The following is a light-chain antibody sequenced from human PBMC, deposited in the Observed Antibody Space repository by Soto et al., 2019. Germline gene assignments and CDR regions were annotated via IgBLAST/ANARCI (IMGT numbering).Light chain of an antibody. Sequence: EIVMAQSPATLSVSPGERATLSCRASQSISSILAWYQKRPGQAPRLLIYGASTRATGIPARFSGSGSGTEFTLTISSLHSVDFAVYYSQQYNNWPPVTFGPGTKVDIK. J-gene: IGKJ3*01. CDR1: QSISSI. CDR3: QQYNNWPPVT. V-gene: IGKV3-15*01. CDR2: GAS.